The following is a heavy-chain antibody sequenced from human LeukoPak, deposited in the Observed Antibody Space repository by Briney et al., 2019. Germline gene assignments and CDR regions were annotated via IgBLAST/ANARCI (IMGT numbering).Heavy chain of an antibody. V-gene: IGHV1-69*05. CDR1: GGTFSSYA. D-gene: IGHD2-2*01. J-gene: IGHJ4*02. CDR2: IIPIFGTA. Sequence: ASVKVSCKASGGTFSSYAISWVRQAPGQGLEWMGGIIPIFGTANYAQKFQGRVTITTDESTSTAYMELSSLRSEDTAVYYCIQGGGYCSSTSCYPYWGQGTLVTVSS. CDR3: IQGGGYCSSTSCYPY.